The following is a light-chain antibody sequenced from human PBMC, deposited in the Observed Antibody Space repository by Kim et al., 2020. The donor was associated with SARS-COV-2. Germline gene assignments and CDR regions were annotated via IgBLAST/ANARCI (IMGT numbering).Light chain of an antibody. CDR3: QQRTSRLPCT. CDR1: QSVSRF. Sequence: EIVLTQSPATLSLSPGERATLSCRASQSVSRFLAWYQQKPGQAPRLLIYDASDRATGIPARFSGSGSGTEFTLTISSLEPEDFAVYYCQQRTSRLPCTLGQGSKVEFK. V-gene: IGKV3-11*01. CDR2: DAS. J-gene: IGKJ2*02.